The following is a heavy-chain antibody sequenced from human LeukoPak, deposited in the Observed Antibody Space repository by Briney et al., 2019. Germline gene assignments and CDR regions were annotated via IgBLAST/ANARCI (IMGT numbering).Heavy chain of an antibody. Sequence: SETLSLTCTVSGASISGSGYYWGWIRRPPGKGLEWIGSIYSSGSTYYNASLQSRVTISIETSKNQFSLKLSSVTAADTAVYYCARVADDSSGSHFDYWGQGTLVTVSS. D-gene: IGHD3-22*01. CDR2: IYSSGST. CDR1: GASISGSGYY. J-gene: IGHJ4*02. CDR3: ARVADDSSGSHFDY. V-gene: IGHV4-39*07.